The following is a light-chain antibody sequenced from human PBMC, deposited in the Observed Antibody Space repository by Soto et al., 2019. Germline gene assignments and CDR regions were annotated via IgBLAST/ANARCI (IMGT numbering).Light chain of an antibody. Sequence: IVMTQSPATLSVSPGERATLSCRASQSINNNLAWYQQKPGQAPRLLIYDASTGATDIPARFSGRGSGTEITLTLSSLQSEDSAVYYCQQYKSWFTFGQGTKLEIK. V-gene: IGKV3-15*01. CDR3: QQYKSWFT. CDR1: QSINNN. J-gene: IGKJ2*01. CDR2: DAS.